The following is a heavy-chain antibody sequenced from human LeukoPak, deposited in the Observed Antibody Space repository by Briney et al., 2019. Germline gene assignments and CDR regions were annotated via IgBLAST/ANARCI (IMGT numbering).Heavy chain of an antibody. CDR2: INPNSGGT. V-gene: IGHV1-2*02. CDR3: ARALNSGGYDYDY. CDR1: GYIFTAYY. J-gene: IGHJ4*02. D-gene: IGHD5-12*01. Sequence: SVKVSCKASGYIFTAYYMHWVRQAPGQGLEWMGWINPNSGGTNYVQEFQGRVTMTRDTSISTVYMELSRLRSDDTAVYYCARALNSGGYDYDYWGQGTLVTVSS.